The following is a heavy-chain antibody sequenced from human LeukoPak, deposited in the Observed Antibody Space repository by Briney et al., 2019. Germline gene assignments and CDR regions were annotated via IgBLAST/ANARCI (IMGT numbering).Heavy chain of an antibody. Sequence: PSETLSLTCTVSGGSISSGSYYWSWIRLPAGKGLEWIGRIYTSGSTDYNPSLKSRVTISVDTSKNQFSLKLSSVTAADTAVYYCARDGGAKAFDIWGQGTMVTVSS. D-gene: IGHD1-26*01. CDR1: GGSISSGSYY. CDR2: IYTSGST. J-gene: IGHJ3*02. V-gene: IGHV4-61*02. CDR3: ARDGGAKAFDI.